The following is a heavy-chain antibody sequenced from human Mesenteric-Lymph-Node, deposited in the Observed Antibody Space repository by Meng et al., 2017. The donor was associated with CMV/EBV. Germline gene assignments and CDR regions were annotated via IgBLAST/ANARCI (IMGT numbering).Heavy chain of an antibody. V-gene: IGHV3-23*01. CDR3: AKGLADFDY. CDR1: GFTVSSNYG. D-gene: IGHD6-25*01. CDR2: ISGSGGST. Sequence: GGSLRLSCAASGFTVSSNYGMGWVRQAPGKGLEWVSGISGSGGSTYYADSVKGRFTISRDNSKNTLYVQMNSLRVEDTAVYYCAKGLADFDYWGQGTLVTVSS. J-gene: IGHJ4*02.